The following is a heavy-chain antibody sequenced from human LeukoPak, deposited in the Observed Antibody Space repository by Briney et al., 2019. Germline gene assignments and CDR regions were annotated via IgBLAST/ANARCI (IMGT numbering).Heavy chain of an antibody. J-gene: IGHJ4*02. CDR3: ASGGYYHGSGSFVQLDY. D-gene: IGHD3-10*01. Sequence: PGGSLRLSCAASGFTFSSYGMHWVRQAPGKGLEWMAFISYDGSNKYYADSVKGRFTISRDNSKNTLYLQMNSLRAEDTAVYYCASGGYYHGSGSFVQLDYWGQGTLVTVSS. CDR1: GFTFSSYG. V-gene: IGHV3-30*03. CDR2: ISYDGSNK.